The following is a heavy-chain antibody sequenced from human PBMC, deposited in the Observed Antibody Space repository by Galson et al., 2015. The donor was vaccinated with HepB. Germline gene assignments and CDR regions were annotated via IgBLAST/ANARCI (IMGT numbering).Heavy chain of an antibody. CDR1: GGTFSSYA. D-gene: IGHD5-12*01. V-gene: IGHV1-69*06. Sequence: SCKASGGTFSSYAISWVLQAPGQGLEWMGGIIPIFGTANYAQKFQGRVTITADKSTSTAYMELSSLRSEDTAVYYCARWAFSGYDRDGTDVWGQGTTVTVSS. J-gene: IGHJ6*02. CDR3: ARWAFSGYDRDGTDV. CDR2: IIPIFGTA.